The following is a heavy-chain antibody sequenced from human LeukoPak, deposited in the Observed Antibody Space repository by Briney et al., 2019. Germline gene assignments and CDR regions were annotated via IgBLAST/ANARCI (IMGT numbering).Heavy chain of an antibody. D-gene: IGHD5-24*01. CDR3: ARDNTRSVEMATVLLMDV. CDR2: IIPIFGTA. V-gene: IGHV1-69*01. CDR1: GSTFSSYA. J-gene: IGHJ6*04. Sequence: SVKVSCKASGSTFSSYAIGWVRQAPGQGLEWMGGIIPIFGTANYAQKFQGRVTITADESTSTAYMELSSLRSEDTAVYYCARDNTRSVEMATVLLMDVWGKGTTVTVSS.